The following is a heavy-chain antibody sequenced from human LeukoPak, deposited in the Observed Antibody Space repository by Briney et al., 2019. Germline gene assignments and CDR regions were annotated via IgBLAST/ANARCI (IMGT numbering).Heavy chain of an antibody. D-gene: IGHD5-18*01. CDR3: ARAASYGHDY. Sequence: GGSLRLSCAASGFTFSSYAMHWVRQAPGKGLEWVAVISYDGSNKYYADSVKGRFTISRDNSKNTLYLQMNSLRAEDTAVYYCARAASYGHDYWGQGTLVTVSS. J-gene: IGHJ4*02. CDR1: GFTFSSYA. CDR2: ISYDGSNK. V-gene: IGHV3-30-3*01.